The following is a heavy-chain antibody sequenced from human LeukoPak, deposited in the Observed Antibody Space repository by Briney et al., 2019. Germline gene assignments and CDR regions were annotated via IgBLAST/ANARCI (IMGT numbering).Heavy chain of an antibody. CDR2: INTNTGNP. Sequence: ASVKVSCKASGYTFTSYAMNWVRQAPGQGLEWMGWINTNTGNPTYAQGFTGRFVFSLDTSVSTAYLQISSLKAEDTAVYYCARGGQSSSWVRYLWFYYMDVWGKGTTVTVSS. CDR3: ARGGQSSSWVRYLWFYYMDV. CDR1: GYTFTSYA. V-gene: IGHV7-4-1*02. D-gene: IGHD6-13*01. J-gene: IGHJ6*03.